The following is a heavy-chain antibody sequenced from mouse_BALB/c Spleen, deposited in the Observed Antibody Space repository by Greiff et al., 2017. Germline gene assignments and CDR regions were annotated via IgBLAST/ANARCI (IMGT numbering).Heavy chain of an antibody. CDR2: ISSGGGST. J-gene: IGHJ2*01. CDR1: GFAFSSYD. D-gene: IGHD1-1*01. CDR3: ARHPHYYGSVYFDY. Sequence: EVKVEESGGGLVKPGGSLKLSCAASGFAFSSYDMSWVRQTPEKRLEWVAYISSGGGSTYYPDTVKGRFTISRDNAKNTLYLQMSSLKSEDTAMYYCARHPHYYGSVYFDYWGQGTTLTVSS. V-gene: IGHV5-12-1*01.